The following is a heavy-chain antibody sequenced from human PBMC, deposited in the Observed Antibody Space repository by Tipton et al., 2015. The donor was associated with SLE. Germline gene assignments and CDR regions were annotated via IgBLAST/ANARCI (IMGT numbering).Heavy chain of an antibody. V-gene: IGHV4-61*09. CDR1: GGSISSGSYY. CDR3: AREGVGAAYYYYYGMDV. J-gene: IGHJ6*02. D-gene: IGHD1-26*01. Sequence: TLSLTCTVSGGSISSGSYYWSWIRQPAGKGLEWIGHIYTSGSTNYNPSLKSRVTISVDTSKNQFSLKLSSVTAADTAVYYCAREGVGAAYYYYYGMDVWGQGTTVTVSS. CDR2: IYTSGST.